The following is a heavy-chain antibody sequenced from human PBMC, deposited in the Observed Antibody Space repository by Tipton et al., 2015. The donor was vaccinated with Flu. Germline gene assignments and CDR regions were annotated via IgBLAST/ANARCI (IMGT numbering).Heavy chain of an antibody. CDR1: GYSISSGYY. D-gene: IGHD3-10*01. V-gene: IGHV4-38-2*02. CDR3: ATYYYGSGTQSAFDY. J-gene: IGHJ4*02. Sequence: TLSLTCTVSGYSISSGYYWGWFRQPPGKGLEWIGSIFHGGSTYYNPSLKSRVTISVDTSKNQFSLKLSSVTAADTAVYYCATYYYGSGTQSAFDYWGQGTLVTVSS. CDR2: IFHGGST.